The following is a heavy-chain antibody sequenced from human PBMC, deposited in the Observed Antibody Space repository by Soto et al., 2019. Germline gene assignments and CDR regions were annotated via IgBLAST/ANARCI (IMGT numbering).Heavy chain of an antibody. J-gene: IGHJ4*02. Sequence: QVRLQESGPGLVKPSETLSLTCTVSGGSISPSYWNWVRQPPGKRPEWIGCVYYTGNTDYNPSLQSRVTISRGTSKHQFSLELTSVTAADTAMYFCAAGLAHNEVGYWGQGTLVTVSS. D-gene: IGHD5-12*01. V-gene: IGHV4-59*01. CDR1: GGSISPSY. CDR3: AAGLAHNEVGY. CDR2: VYYTGNT.